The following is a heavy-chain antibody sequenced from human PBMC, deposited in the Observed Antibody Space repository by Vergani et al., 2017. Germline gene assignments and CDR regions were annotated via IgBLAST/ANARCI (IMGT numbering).Heavy chain of an antibody. CDR1: GFTFTSSA. Sequence: QLVQSGPEVKKPGTSVKVSCKASGFTFTSSAMQWVRQARGQRLEWIGWIVVGSGNTNYAQKFQERVTITRHMSTSTAYMELSSLRSEETAVYYCAADSGMATITGWYFDLWGRGTLVTVSS. V-gene: IGHV1-58*02. J-gene: IGHJ2*01. CDR2: IVVGSGNT. CDR3: AADSGMATITGWYFDL. D-gene: IGHD5-24*01.